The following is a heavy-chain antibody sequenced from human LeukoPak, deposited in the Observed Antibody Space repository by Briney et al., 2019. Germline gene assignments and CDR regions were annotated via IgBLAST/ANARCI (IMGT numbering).Heavy chain of an antibody. CDR3: ARRSRGSVRSSDGFDI. CDR1: GFTPSSYA. V-gene: IGHV3-23*01. J-gene: IGHJ3*02. D-gene: IGHD4-11*01. Sequence: PGGSLRLSCAASGFTPSSYAMNWVRQAPGKGLEWVSTITGSGGSTYYADSVKGRFTISRDNSKNTLYLQMNSLRAEDTAVYYCARRSRGSVRSSDGFDIWGRGTMVTVSS. CDR2: ITGSGGST.